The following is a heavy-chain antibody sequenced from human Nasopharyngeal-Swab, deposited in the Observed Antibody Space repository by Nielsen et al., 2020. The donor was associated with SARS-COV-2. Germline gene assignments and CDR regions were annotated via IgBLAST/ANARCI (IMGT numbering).Heavy chain of an antibody. J-gene: IGHJ4*02. Sequence: SETLSLTCTVSGGSISSSSYYWGRNRQPPGQGLEWIGSIYYSGSTYYNPSLKSRAIIPVDTSKNQFSLRLSSVTAADTAVYYCARTKVTTGASFDYWGQGTLVTVSS. V-gene: IGHV4-39*01. D-gene: IGHD4-17*01. CDR3: ARTKVTTGASFDY. CDR1: GGSISSSSYY. CDR2: IYYSGST.